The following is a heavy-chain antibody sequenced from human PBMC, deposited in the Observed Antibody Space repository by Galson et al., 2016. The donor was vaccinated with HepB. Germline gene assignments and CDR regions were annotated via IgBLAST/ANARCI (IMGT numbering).Heavy chain of an antibody. CDR1: GFNVSHNY. D-gene: IGHD2-8*01. V-gene: IGHV3-53*01. Sequence: SLRLSCAVSGFNVSHNYMSWIRQAPGKGLEWVAVIYSGGTTYYAGSLKGRFTISRDTSKNTLYLQMKSLGADDTAVYYCARDLLYATDAFDIWGHGTMVTVSS. CDR3: ARDLLYATDAFDI. J-gene: IGHJ3*02. CDR2: IYSGGTT.